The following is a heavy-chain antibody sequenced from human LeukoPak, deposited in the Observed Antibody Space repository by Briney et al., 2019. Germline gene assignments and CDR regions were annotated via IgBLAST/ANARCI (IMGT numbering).Heavy chain of an antibody. CDR2: IKQDGSEK. D-gene: IGHD2-15*01. CDR3: ARAPYCIGGSCRFDY. J-gene: IGHJ4*02. CDR1: GFTSSSYW. Sequence: GGSLRLSCAVSGFTSSSYWMSWVRQAPGKGLEWVANIKQDGSEKYYVDSEKGRFTISRDNAKNSLYLQMNSLRAEDTAVYYCARAPYCIGGSCRFDYWGQGTLVTVSS. V-gene: IGHV3-7*03.